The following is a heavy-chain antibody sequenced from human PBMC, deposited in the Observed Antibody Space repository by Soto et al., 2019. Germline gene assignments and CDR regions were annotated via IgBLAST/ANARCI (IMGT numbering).Heavy chain of an antibody. D-gene: IGHD6-19*01. V-gene: IGHV4-39*01. CDR1: GGSISSSSYY. CDR2: IYYSGST. J-gene: IGHJ3*02. Sequence: PSETLSLTCTVSGGSISSSSYYWGWIRQPPGKGLEWIGSIYYSGSTYYNPSLKSRVTISVDTSKNQFSLKLSSVTAADTAVYYCARRGGSGWYLDAFEIWGQGTMVTVSS. CDR3: ARRGGSGWYLDAFEI.